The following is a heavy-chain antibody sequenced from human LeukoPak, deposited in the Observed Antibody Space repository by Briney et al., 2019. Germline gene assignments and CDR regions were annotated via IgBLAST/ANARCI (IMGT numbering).Heavy chain of an antibody. V-gene: IGHV4-34*01. J-gene: IGHJ4*02. CDR3: ARAAPMVRGVPLDY. CDR2: INHSGST. Sequence: PSETLSLTCAVYGGPFSGYYWSWIRQPPGKGLEWIGEINHSGSTNYNPSLKSRVTISVDTSKNQFSLKLSSVTAADTAVYYCARAAPMVRGVPLDYWGQGTLVTVSS. D-gene: IGHD3-10*01. CDR1: GGPFSGYY.